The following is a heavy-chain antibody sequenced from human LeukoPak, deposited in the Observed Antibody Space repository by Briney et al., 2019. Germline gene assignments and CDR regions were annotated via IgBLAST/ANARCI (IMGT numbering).Heavy chain of an antibody. CDR2: IWYDGSNK. J-gene: IGHJ6*02. CDR3: ARDPTYYDSSGYYHYYYGMDV. D-gene: IGHD3-22*01. CDR1: GFTFSSYG. V-gene: IGHV3-33*01. Sequence: GGSLRLSCAASGFTFSSYGMHWVRQAPGKGLEWVAVIWYDGSNKYYADSVKGRFTISRDNSKNTLYLQMNSLRAEDTAVYYCARDPTYYDSSGYYHYYYGMDVWGQGTTVTVSS.